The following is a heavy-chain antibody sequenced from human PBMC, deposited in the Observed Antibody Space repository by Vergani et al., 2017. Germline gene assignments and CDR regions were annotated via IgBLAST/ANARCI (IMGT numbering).Heavy chain of an antibody. V-gene: IGHV3-43*01. CDR1: GFTFDDFT. D-gene: IGHD3-16*02. Sequence: EVQLVQSGGVVVQPGGSLRLSCAASGFTFDDFTMHWVRPTPGKVLEWVSLFSWDGGSTYSADSVKGRFTISRDNSKKSLYLQMNSLRTEDTALYYCAKGGGRYPDLYYFDYWGQGTLVTVSS. J-gene: IGHJ4*02. CDR3: AKGGGRYPDLYYFDY. CDR2: FSWDGGST.